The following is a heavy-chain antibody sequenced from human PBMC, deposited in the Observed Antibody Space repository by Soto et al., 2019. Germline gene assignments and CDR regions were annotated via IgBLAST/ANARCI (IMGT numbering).Heavy chain of an antibody. Sequence: GGSLRLSCAASGFTFSSYSMNWVRQAPGKGLEWVSYISSSSSTIYYADSVKGRFTISRDNAKNSLYLQMNSLRDEDTAVYYCARDSSGWYGRPSGYFDYWGQGTLVTVSS. D-gene: IGHD6-19*01. J-gene: IGHJ4*02. V-gene: IGHV3-48*02. CDR2: ISSSSSTI. CDR3: ARDSSGWYGRPSGYFDY. CDR1: GFTFSSYS.